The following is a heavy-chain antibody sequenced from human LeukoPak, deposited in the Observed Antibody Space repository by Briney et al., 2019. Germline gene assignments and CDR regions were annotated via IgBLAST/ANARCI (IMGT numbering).Heavy chain of an antibody. CDR3: ARDPDYGDPY. V-gene: IGHV3-11*01. Sequence: GGSLRLSCVTSGFSFSDNYMSWFRLSPGKGLEWVSYITSSGSTIEYADSVKGRFTIYRDNAESSLYLQMNDVRPEDTAVYYCARDPDYGDPYWGQGTLVTVSS. CDR1: GFSFSDNY. D-gene: IGHD4-17*01. CDR2: ITSSGSTI. J-gene: IGHJ4*02.